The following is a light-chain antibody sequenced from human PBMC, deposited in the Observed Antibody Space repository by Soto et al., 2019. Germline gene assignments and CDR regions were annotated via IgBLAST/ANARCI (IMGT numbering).Light chain of an antibody. J-gene: IGKJ1*01. V-gene: IGKV4-1*01. CDR1: PTVLHSSNNKNY. CDR3: QQYNNWPWT. CDR2: WAS. Sequence: DSVLTQSPDSLAVSLGERATINCKSSPTVLHSSNNKNYLTWSQPKPGQPPKLRSYWASPRESGVPDRVSGSGAGTEFTLTSSSLKSEDFAVDYCQQYNNWPWTVGQGTKVEI.